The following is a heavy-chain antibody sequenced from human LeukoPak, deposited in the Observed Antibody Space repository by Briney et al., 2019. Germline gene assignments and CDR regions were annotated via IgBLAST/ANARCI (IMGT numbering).Heavy chain of an antibody. CDR3: AKDSLYCTGGSCRDLYYYYMDV. D-gene: IGHD2-15*01. Sequence: QSWGSLRLSCAASGFTFSSYGMHWVRQGPGKGLECVAVISYDGSNKYYADSVKGRFTISRDNSKNTLYLQMNSLRAEDTAVYYCAKDSLYCTGGSCRDLYYYYMDVWGKRTTVTVSS. CDR1: GFTFSSYG. J-gene: IGHJ6*03. CDR2: ISYDGSNK. V-gene: IGHV3-30*18.